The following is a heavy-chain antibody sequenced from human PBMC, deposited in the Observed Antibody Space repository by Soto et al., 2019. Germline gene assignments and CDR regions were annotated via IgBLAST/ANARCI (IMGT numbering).Heavy chain of an antibody. CDR3: ARQRYDYIWGSYRYTHFDY. CDR1: GYSFTRYW. J-gene: IGHJ4*02. Sequence: GESLKISCTGSGYSFTRYWIGWVRQMPGKGLEWMGIIYPGDSDTRYSPSFQGQVTISADKSISTAYLQWSSLKASDTAMYYCARQRYDYIWGSYRYTHFDYWGQGTLVTV. D-gene: IGHD3-16*02. CDR2: IYPGDSDT. V-gene: IGHV5-51*01.